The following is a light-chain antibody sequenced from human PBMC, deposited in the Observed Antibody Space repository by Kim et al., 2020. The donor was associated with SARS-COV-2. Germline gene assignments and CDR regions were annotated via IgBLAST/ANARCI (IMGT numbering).Light chain of an antibody. V-gene: IGKV3-11*01. J-gene: IGKJ4*01. CDR2: DAS. Sequence: EIVLTQSPATLSLSPGERATLSCRASQSSSSQLAWYQQKPGQAPRLLIYDASNRATGVPARFSGSGAGTDFTLTISSLEPEDFAVYYCQQRSNWPRSLSFGGGTKVDIK. CDR1: QSSSSQ. CDR3: QQRSNWPRSLS.